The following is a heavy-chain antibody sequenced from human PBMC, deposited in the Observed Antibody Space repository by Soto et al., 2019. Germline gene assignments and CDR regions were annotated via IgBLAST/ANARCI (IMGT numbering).Heavy chain of an antibody. Sequence: EVQLLESGGGLVQPGGSLRLSCAASGFSFSSYAMTWVRQAPGKGLEWVSVISGSGGSTYYADSVKGRFTISRDNSKNTVYLQMNSLRAEDTAVYDCAKVWEVLRSAVFGYFDYWGQGTLVTVSS. CDR3: AKVWEVLRSAVFGYFDY. CDR1: GFSFSSYA. CDR2: ISGSGGST. D-gene: IGHD1-26*01. V-gene: IGHV3-23*01. J-gene: IGHJ4*02.